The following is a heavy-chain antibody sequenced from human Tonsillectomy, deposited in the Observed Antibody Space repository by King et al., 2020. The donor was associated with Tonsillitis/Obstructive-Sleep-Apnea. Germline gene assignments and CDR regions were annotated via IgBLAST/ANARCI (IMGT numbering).Heavy chain of an antibody. CDR1: GGSFSGYY. Sequence: VQLQQWGAGLLKPSETLSLTCAVYGGSFSGYYWSWIRQPPGKGLEWIGEINHSGSTNYNPSLKSRVTISVDTSKNQFSLKLSSVTAADTAVYYCAGGDLVVVPDAIHYYYYMDVWGKGTTVTVSS. CDR2: INHSGST. J-gene: IGHJ6*03. D-gene: IGHD2-2*02. V-gene: IGHV4-34*01. CDR3: AGGDLVVVPDAIHYYYYMDV.